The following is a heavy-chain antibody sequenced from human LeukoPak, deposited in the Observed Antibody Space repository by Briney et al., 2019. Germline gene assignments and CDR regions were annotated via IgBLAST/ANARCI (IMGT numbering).Heavy chain of an antibody. D-gene: IGHD1-26*01. CDR1: GGSISSSSYY. CDR2: IYYSGST. CDR3: ARQEVPAYSRSYYLSG. V-gene: IGHV4-39*01. J-gene: IGHJ4*02. Sequence: SETLSLTCTVSGGSISSSSYYWGWIRQPPGKGLEWIGSIYYSGSTYYNPSLKSRVTISVDTSKNQFSLKLSSVTAADTAVYYCARQEVPAYSRSYYLSGWGQGTLVTVSS.